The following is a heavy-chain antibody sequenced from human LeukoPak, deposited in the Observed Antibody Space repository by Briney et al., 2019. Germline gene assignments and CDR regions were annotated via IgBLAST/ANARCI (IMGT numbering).Heavy chain of an antibody. V-gene: IGHV4-34*01. J-gene: IGHJ4*02. Sequence: SETLSLTCAVYGGSFSGYYWSWIRQPPGKGLEWIGEINHSGSTNYNPSLKSRVTISVDTSKNQFSLKLSSVTAADTAVYYCARLAFYDSSGYYFDYWGQGTLVIVSS. CDR3: ARLAFYDSSGYYFDY. CDR2: INHSGST. CDR1: GGSFSGYY. D-gene: IGHD3-22*01.